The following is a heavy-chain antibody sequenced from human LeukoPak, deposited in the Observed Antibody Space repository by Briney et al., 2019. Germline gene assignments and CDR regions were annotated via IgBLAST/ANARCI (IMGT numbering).Heavy chain of an antibody. J-gene: IGHJ4*02. CDR3: ARDVRGWSGFDY. D-gene: IGHD3-3*01. CDR1: GGSISSYY. V-gene: IGHV4-4*08. Sequence: SETLSLTCTVSGGSISSYYWSWIQQPPGKGLEWIGYIYTTGSTDYNPPLKSRVTMSVDTSKNQFSLSLSSVTAADTAVYYCARDVRGWSGFDYWGQGTLVTVSS. CDR2: IYTTGST.